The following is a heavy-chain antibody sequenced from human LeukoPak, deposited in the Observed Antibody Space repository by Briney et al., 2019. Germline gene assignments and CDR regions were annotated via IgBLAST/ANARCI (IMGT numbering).Heavy chain of an antibody. CDR3: ARMVCGSCRPVGSWFDP. CDR2: IFYTGTT. D-gene: IGHD2-15*01. V-gene: IGHV4-39*01. Sequence: SETLSLTCSVSGDSVSRVSYYWVWIRQPPGKGLEWIGSIFYTGTTYYNPSLTSRVSISLDTSKNQFSLSVTSVTAADTALYYCARMVCGSCRPVGSWFDPWGQGTLVIVSS. CDR1: GDSVSRVSYY. J-gene: IGHJ5*02.